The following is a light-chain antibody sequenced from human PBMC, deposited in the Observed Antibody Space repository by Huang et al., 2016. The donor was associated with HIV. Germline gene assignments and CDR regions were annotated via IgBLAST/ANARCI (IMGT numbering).Light chain of an antibody. CDR2: GAS. J-gene: IGKJ5*01. Sequence: EIVMTQSPATLSVSPGERATLSCRASQSVTSLAWYQQKPGQTPRLLIYGASTRATGIPARFSCSWSGTDFTLTISSLQSEDFAVYYCQQYNNWPSITFGQGTRLEIK. CDR3: QQYNNWPSIT. CDR1: QSVTS. V-gene: IGKV3-15*01.